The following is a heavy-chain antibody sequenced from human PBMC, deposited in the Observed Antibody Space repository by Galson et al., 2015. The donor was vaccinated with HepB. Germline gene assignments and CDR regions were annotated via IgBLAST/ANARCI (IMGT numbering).Heavy chain of an antibody. J-gene: IGHJ4*02. V-gene: IGHV1-46*01. D-gene: IGHD6-19*01. CDR1: GYTFTSYY. CDR3: ARAPKQWLPRRYYFDY. CDR2: INPSGGSA. Sequence: SVKVSCKASGYTFTSYYMHWVRQAPGQGLEWMGIINPSGGSASYAQKFQGRVTMTRDTSTSTVYMELSSLRSEDTAVYYCARAPKQWLPRRYYFDYWGQGTLVTVSS.